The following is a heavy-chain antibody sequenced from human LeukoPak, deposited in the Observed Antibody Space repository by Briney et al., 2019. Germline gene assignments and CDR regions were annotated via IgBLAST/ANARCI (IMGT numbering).Heavy chain of an antibody. V-gene: IGHV4-4*07. CDR3: ARRDISSGWSFDY. D-gene: IGHD6-19*01. CDR2: IHTSGST. Sequence: SETLSLTCTVPGGSIINYHWSLIRQPAGKGLEWIGQIHTSGSTNYNPPLKSRVTMSIDTTEDQVSLTIRSVTAADTAFYYCARRDISSGWSFDYWGQGTLVTVSS. J-gene: IGHJ4*02. CDR1: GGSIINYH.